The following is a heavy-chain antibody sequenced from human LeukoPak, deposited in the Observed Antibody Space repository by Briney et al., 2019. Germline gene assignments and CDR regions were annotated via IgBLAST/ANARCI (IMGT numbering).Heavy chain of an antibody. V-gene: IGHV4-34*01. J-gene: IGHJ6*02. CDR1: GGSFSGYY. CDR3: AKDGADYSSSWYHYYYYYGMDV. CDR2: INHSGST. D-gene: IGHD6-13*01. Sequence: SETLSLTCAVYGGSFSGYYWSWIRQPPGKGLEWIGEINHSGSTNYNPSLKSRVTISVDTSKNQFSLKLSSVTAADTAVYYCAKDGADYSSSWYHYYYYYGMDVWGQGTTVTVSS.